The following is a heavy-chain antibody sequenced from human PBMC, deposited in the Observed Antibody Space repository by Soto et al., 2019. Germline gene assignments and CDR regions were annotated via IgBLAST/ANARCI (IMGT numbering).Heavy chain of an antibody. Sequence: PSETLSLTCAVSGYSISSGYYWCWIRQSPGKGLEWIGSVYLSVVTYFNPSLKSRVTISVDTSKNKFSMKLNSMTAAYTAVYYCARDDRDSTSPTFDYWGQGVLVTVSS. J-gene: IGHJ4*02. D-gene: IGHD6-6*01. CDR3: ARDDRDSTSPTFDY. CDR2: VYLSVVT. CDR1: GYSISSGYY. V-gene: IGHV4-38-2*02.